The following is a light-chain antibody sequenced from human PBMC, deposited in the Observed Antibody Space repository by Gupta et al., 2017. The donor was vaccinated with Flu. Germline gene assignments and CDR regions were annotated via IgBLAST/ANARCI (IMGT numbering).Light chain of an antibody. V-gene: IGKV1-8*01. J-gene: IGKJ4*01. CDR2: AAS. CDR1: QGISSY. CDR3: QQYYSYPLT. Sequence: GDRVNITCRASQGISSYLAWYQQKPGKAPKLLIYAASTLQSGVPSRFSGSGSGTDFTLTISCLQSEDFATYYCQQYYSYPLTFGGGTKVEIK.